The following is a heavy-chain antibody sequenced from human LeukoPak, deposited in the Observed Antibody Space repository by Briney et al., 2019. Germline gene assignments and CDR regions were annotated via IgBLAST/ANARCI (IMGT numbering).Heavy chain of an antibody. CDR2: ISGSGGNT. D-gene: IGHD3-22*01. J-gene: IGHJ4*02. CDR1: GFIVSSSY. V-gene: IGHV3-23*01. CDR3: AGSRSAFYYDFDS. Sequence: GGSLRLSCAGSGFIVSSSYTSWVRQAPGKGLEWVSGISGSGGNTYYADSVKGRFTISRDNSKNTLYLQLNRLRAEDTAVYYCAGSRSAFYYDFDSWGQGTLVSVSS.